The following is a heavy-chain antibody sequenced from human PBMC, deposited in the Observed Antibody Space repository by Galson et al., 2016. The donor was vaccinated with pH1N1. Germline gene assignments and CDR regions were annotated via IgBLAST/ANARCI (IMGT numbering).Heavy chain of an antibody. V-gene: IGHV3-23*01. CDR1: GFTFSSFA. Sequence: SLRLSCAASGFTFSSFAMSWVRQAPGRGLKWVSDISGGGDNTYYADSVKGRFTISRDNSKNILYLHMNSLSPEDTGIFYCAKFDWSTMVTPGYFDSWGHRTLVSVSS. CDR3: AKFDWSTMVTPGYFDS. J-gene: IGHJ4*01. D-gene: IGHD4-23*01. CDR2: ISGGGDNT.